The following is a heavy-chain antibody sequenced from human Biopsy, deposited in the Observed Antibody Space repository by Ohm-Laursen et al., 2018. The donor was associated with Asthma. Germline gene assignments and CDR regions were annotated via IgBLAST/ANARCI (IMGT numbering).Heavy chain of an antibody. Sequence: GSSVKVSCKASGYPFIDYYVHWVRQAPGQGLEWMGRIDPNSGGTNYAQKFLGRVTMTRDTSVNTAFMVLSRLRSDDTAVYYCARIKIRIGAGTDRYFDLWGRGTLVTVSS. V-gene: IGHV1-2*06. CDR3: ARIKIRIGAGTDRYFDL. D-gene: IGHD3-16*01. J-gene: IGHJ2*01. CDR1: GYPFIDYY. CDR2: IDPNSGGT.